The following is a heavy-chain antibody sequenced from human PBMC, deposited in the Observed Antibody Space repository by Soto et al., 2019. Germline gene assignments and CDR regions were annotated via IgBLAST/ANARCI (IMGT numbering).Heavy chain of an antibody. V-gene: IGHV3-30-3*02. CDR1: GFTFNNYA. Sequence: GSLRLSCAASGFTFNNYAMSWVRQAPGKVLGWVAVISYDGSNKYYADSVKGRFTISRENSKNTLYLQMNSLRAEDTAVYYCAKDMVRGVIVYYYYGMDVWGQGTTVTVSS. J-gene: IGHJ6*02. CDR3: AKDMVRGVIVYYYYGMDV. D-gene: IGHD3-10*01. CDR2: ISYDGSNK.